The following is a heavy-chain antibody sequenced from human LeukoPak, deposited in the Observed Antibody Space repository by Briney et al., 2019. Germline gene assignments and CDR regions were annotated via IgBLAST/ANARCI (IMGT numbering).Heavy chain of an antibody. Sequence: PGGSRTLSCAPSGFPFSTHSLNWVGQPPGKGREWVSSISAGGDFVYCGDSGKGRFTMSRDNAKSLLHLQMDSLTAEDTAVYYCVRDKYDRSNYAYLDFWGHGTLVTVSS. D-gene: IGHD3-22*01. J-gene: IGHJ4*01. CDR1: GFPFSTHS. CDR2: ISAGGDFV. CDR3: VRDKYDRSNYAYLDF. V-gene: IGHV3-21*01.